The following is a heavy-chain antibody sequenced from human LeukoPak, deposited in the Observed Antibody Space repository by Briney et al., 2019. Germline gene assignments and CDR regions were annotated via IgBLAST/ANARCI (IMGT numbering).Heavy chain of an antibody. Sequence: PGGSLRLSCAASGFTFSSYAMCWVRQAPGKGLEWVSVISCSVGSTYYADSVKGRFTISRDNSKNKLYIKMQSMSAADTAVYYCAKGNRDYGDRHATYSYYGMDVWGKGTTATLP. CDR1: GFTFSSYA. D-gene: IGHD4-17*01. CDR2: ISCSVGST. CDR3: AKGNRDYGDRHATYSYYGMDV. V-gene: IGHV3-23*01. J-gene: IGHJ6*04.